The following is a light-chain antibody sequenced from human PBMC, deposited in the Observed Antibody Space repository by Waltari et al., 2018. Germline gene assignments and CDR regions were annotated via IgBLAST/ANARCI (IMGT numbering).Light chain of an antibody. CDR2: GEN. CDR3: NSRDTTGYLVI. V-gene: IGLV3-19*01. J-gene: IGLJ2*01. CDR1: SLRTYH. Sequence: SSELTQDSTVSVALGQTVKITCQGDSLRTYHASWYQQKPRQAPVLLIYGENKRPSGIPDRFSGSRSGNTASLTITGTQAGDEADYYCNSRDTTGYLVIFGGGTKLTVL.